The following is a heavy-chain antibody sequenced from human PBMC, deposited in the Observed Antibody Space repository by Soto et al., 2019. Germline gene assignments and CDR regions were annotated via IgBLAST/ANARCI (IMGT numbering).Heavy chain of an antibody. Sequence: EVQLVESGGGLVQPGGSLRLSCAASGFTFSSYSMNWVRRAPGKGLEWVSYISSSSSTIYYADSVKGRFTISRDNAKNSLYLQMNSLGDEDTAVYYWARDARYFDWFESAYYGMDVWGQGTTVTVSS. J-gene: IGHJ6*02. D-gene: IGHD3-9*01. CDR3: ARDARYFDWFESAYYGMDV. CDR2: ISSSSSTI. V-gene: IGHV3-48*02. CDR1: GFTFSSYS.